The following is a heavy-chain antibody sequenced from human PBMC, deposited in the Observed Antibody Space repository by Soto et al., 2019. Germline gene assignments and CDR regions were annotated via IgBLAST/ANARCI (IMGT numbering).Heavy chain of an antibody. D-gene: IGHD6-13*01. Sequence: SETLSLTCTVSGGSINNNNNYWGWIRQPPGKGLEWIGSIFYSGSTYYNPSLKSRVAISVDTSKNQFSLRLSSVTAAGTAVYYCARTDIAQGDYYYYMDVWGKGTTVTVSS. CDR2: IFYSGST. V-gene: IGHV4-39*01. J-gene: IGHJ6*03. CDR3: ARTDIAQGDYYYYMDV. CDR1: GGSINNNNNY.